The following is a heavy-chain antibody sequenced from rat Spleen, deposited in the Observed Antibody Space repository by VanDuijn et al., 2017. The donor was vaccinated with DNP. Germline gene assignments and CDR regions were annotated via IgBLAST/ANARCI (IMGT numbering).Heavy chain of an antibody. V-gene: IGHV5-25*01. CDR2: ISPSGGST. CDR1: GFTFSNYD. CDR3: ATGSNNYEVDA. Sequence: EVQLVESGGGLVQPGRSLKLSCAASGFTFSNYDMAWVRQAPTKGLEWVASISPSGGSTYYRDSVKGRFTVSRDNAKSSLYLQMDSLRSEDTATYYCATGSNNYEVDAWGQGTSVTVSS. J-gene: IGHJ4*01. D-gene: IGHD1-10*01.